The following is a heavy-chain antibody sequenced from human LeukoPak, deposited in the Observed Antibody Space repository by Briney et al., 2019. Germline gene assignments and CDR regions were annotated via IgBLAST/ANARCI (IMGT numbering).Heavy chain of an antibody. CDR1: GFTFSSYW. CDR2: IKEDGSEK. Sequence: GGSLRLSCAASGFTFSSYWVSWVRRAPGKGLEWVAKIKEDGSEKYYVDSVKGRFTISRDNAKKSLYLQMNSLRAEDTAVYYCVREYSGYAFDYWGQGTLVTVSS. J-gene: IGHJ4*02. D-gene: IGHD5-12*01. CDR3: VREYSGYAFDY. V-gene: IGHV3-7*04.